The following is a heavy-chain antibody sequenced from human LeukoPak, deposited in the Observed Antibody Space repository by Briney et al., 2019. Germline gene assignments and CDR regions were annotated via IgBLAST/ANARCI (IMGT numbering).Heavy chain of an antibody. Sequence: PGRSLRLSCAASGFTFDDYAMHWVRQAPGKGLEWVSGISWNSGSIGYADSVKGRFTISRDNAKNSLYLQMNSLRAEDTALYYCAKGAHWGSNNHYYHSNTPLIWGQGTLVTVSS. CDR2: ISWNSGSI. J-gene: IGHJ4*02. D-gene: IGHD3-22*01. V-gene: IGHV3-9*01. CDR1: GFTFDDYA. CDR3: AKGAHWGSNNHYYHSNTPLI.